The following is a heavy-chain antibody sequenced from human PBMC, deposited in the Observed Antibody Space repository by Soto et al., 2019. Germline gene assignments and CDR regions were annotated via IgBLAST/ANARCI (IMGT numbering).Heavy chain of an antibody. V-gene: IGHV1-69*01. CDR2: VVPLFGTP. D-gene: IGHD3-16*01. J-gene: IGHJ6*04. Sequence: QVQLVQSGAELKEPGSSGQVSCKTSGGSFIMYAITWVRQAPGQGLEWLGGVVPLFGTPNYAQKFLDRVTITADESQSTVYMELSSLRSEDTAVYYCASGLDVMAKYEHWGKGSMVTVSS. CDR1: GGSFIMYA. CDR3: ASGLDVMAKYEH.